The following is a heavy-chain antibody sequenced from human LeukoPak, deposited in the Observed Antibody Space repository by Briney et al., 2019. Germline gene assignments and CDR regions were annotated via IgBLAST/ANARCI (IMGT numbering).Heavy chain of an antibody. CDR2: ISSSGSSK. CDR3: AKDFLKSITLIRGVRSWVGYFDS. CDR1: GFTFSDYY. J-gene: IGHJ4*02. Sequence: GGSLRLSCAASGFTFSDYYMSWIRQAPGKGLEWVSYISSSGSSKYYAESVKGRFTISRDNSKNTLYLQMNSLRVEDTAVYYCAKDFLKSITLIRGVRSWVGYFDSWGQGTLVTVSS. V-gene: IGHV3-11*04. D-gene: IGHD3-10*01.